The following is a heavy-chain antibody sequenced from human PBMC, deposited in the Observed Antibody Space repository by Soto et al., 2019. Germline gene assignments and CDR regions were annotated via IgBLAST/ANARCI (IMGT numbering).Heavy chain of an antibody. J-gene: IGHJ6*03. Sequence: GGSLRLSCAASGFTFSSYSMNWVRQAPGKGLEWVSSISSSSSYIYYADSVKGRFTISRDNAKNSLYLQMNSLRAEDTAVYYCARAGVYAMTEANNYYYYYMDVWGKGTTVTVSS. D-gene: IGHD2-8*01. V-gene: IGHV3-21*01. CDR2: ISSSSSYI. CDR3: ARAGVYAMTEANNYYYYYMDV. CDR1: GFTFSSYS.